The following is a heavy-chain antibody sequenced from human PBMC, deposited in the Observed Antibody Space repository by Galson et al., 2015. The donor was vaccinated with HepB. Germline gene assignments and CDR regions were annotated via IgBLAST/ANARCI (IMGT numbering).Heavy chain of an antibody. V-gene: IGHV1-69*13. CDR1: GGTFSSYA. CDR2: IIPIFGTA. J-gene: IGHJ6*02. CDR3: ARSPSGYPYYYYGMDV. Sequence: SVKVSCKASGGTFSSYAISWVRQAPGQGLEWMGGIIPIFGTANYAQKFQGRVMITADESTSTAYMELSSLRSEDTAVYYCARSPSGYPYYYYGMDVWGQGTTVTVSS. D-gene: IGHD3-3*01.